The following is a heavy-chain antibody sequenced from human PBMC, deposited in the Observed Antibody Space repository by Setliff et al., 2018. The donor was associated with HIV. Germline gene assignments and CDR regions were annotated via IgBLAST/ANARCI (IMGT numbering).Heavy chain of an antibody. Sequence: ASVKVSCKASGYTFTNYYMHWVRQAPGQGLEWMGWINPNSGGTNYAQKFQGRVTMTRDTSISTAYMELSRLRSDDTAVYYCARTLPQYTNLFDYWGQGTLVTVST. CDR2: INPNSGGT. V-gene: IGHV1-2*02. J-gene: IGHJ4*02. CDR3: ARTLPQYTNLFDY. CDR1: GYTFTNYY. D-gene: IGHD5-18*01.